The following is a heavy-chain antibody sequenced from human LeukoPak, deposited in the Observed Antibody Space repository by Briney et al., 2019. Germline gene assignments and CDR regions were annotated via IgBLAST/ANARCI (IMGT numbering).Heavy chain of an antibody. CDR1: GYTFTGYY. D-gene: IGHD2/OR15-2a*01. Sequence: ASVKVSCKASGYTFTGYYMHWVRQAPGQGLEWMGWINPNSGGTNYAQKFQGRVTMTRDTSISTAYMELSRLRSDDTAVYYCARVRAIGRAVDYWGQGTLVTVSS. J-gene: IGHJ4*02. CDR2: INPNSGGT. V-gene: IGHV1-2*02. CDR3: ARVRAIGRAVDY.